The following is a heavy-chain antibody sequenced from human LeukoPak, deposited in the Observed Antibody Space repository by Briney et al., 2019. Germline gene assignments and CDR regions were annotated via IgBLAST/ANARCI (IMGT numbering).Heavy chain of an antibody. V-gene: IGHV3-53*01. CDR3: ARGRQCDF. J-gene: IGHJ4*02. D-gene: IGHD4-11*01. CDR1: GNYW. CDR2: IYSGGSP. Sequence: AGSLRLSCAASGNYWMHWVRQVPGKGLVWVSVIYSGGSPFYADSVKGRFTISRDNSKNTVYLQMNSLRVEDTAVYYCARGRQCDFWGQGTLVTVSS.